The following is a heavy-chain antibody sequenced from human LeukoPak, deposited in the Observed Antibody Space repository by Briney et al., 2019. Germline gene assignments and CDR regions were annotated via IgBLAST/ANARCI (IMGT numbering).Heavy chain of an antibody. CDR2: IYHSGST. V-gene: IGHV4-38-2*01. D-gene: IGHD2-15*01. CDR1: GYSISSGYY. Sequence: SETLSLTCAVSGYSISSGYYWGWIRQPPGKGLEWIGSIYHSGSTYYNPSLKSRVTISVDTSKNQFSLKLSSVTAADTAAYYCALPYCSGGSCYSVGAFDIWGQGTMVTVSS. CDR3: ALPYCSGGSCYSVGAFDI. J-gene: IGHJ3*02.